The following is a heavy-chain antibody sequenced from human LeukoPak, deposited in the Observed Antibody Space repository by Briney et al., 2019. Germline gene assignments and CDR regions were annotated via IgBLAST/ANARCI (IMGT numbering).Heavy chain of an antibody. V-gene: IGHV3-21*01. D-gene: IGHD3-10*01. CDR3: AREGWFGEPPSHWFDP. Sequence: PGGSLRLSCAASGFSFSSYSMNWVRQAPGKRLERVSSISSSSSYIYYADSVKGRFTITTDNSKNELYLQMNSLRAEDTAVYYCAREGWFGEPPSHWFDPWGQGTLVTVSS. CDR2: ISSSSSYI. CDR1: GFSFSSYS. J-gene: IGHJ5*02.